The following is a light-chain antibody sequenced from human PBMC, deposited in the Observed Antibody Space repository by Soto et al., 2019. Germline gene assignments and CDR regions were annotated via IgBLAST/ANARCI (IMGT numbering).Light chain of an antibody. J-gene: IGKJ4*01. CDR1: QSVSNSH. CDR2: GAS. Sequence: EIVLTQSPGTLSLSPGERATLSCRASQSVSNSHLAWYQQKPGQAPRLLFYGASSRATGIPDRFSGSGSGTDFTLTISRREPEDFAIYFCQQYDISPLTFGGGTKVEIK. CDR3: QQYDISPLT. V-gene: IGKV3-20*01.